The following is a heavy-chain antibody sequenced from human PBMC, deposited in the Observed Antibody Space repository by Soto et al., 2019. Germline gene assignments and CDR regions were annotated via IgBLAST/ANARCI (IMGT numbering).Heavy chain of an antibody. Sequence: SETLSLTCTVSGGSISSGGYYWSWIRQHPGKGLEWIGYIYYSGSTYYNPSLKSRVTISVDTSKNQFSLKLSSVTAADTAVYYCARGFPHYYDSSGYGPRGWFDPWGQGTLVTVSS. CDR3: ARGFPHYYDSSGYGPRGWFDP. CDR2: IYYSGST. J-gene: IGHJ5*02. CDR1: GGSISSGGYY. V-gene: IGHV4-31*03. D-gene: IGHD3-22*01.